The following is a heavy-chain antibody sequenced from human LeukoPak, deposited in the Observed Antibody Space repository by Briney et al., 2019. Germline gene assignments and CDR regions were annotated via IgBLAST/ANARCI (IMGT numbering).Heavy chain of an antibody. Sequence: PSETLSLTCTVSGGSISSSSYYWGWIRQPPGKGLEWIGSIYYSGSTYYNPSLKSRVTISVDTSKNQFSLKLSSVTPADTAVYYCARGDDHDYGDLYFDYWGQGTLVTASS. CDR1: GGSISSSSYY. J-gene: IGHJ4*02. D-gene: IGHD4-17*01. V-gene: IGHV4-39*07. CDR2: IYYSGST. CDR3: ARGDDHDYGDLYFDY.